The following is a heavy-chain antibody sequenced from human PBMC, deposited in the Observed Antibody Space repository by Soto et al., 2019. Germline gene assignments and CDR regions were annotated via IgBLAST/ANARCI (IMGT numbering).Heavy chain of an antibody. CDR3: ARGRYNWNDRRSWFDP. V-gene: IGHV4-34*01. CDR1: GGSFSGYY. J-gene: IGHJ5*02. CDR2: INHSGST. D-gene: IGHD1-20*01. Sequence: PSETLSLTCAVYGGSFSGYYWSWIRQPPGKGLEWIGEINHSGSTNYNPSLKSRVTISVDTSKNQFSLKLSSVTAADTAVYYCARGRYNWNDRRSWFDPWGQGTLVTVSS.